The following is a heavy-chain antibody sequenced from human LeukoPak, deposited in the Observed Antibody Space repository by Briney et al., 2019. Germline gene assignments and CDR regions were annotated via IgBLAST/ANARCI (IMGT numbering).Heavy chain of an antibody. CDR3: AREMGATTLPTPGDAFDI. D-gene: IGHD1-26*01. CDR2: IYTSGST. Sequence: SETLSLTCTVSGGSISSYYWSWIRQPAGKGLEWIGRIYTSGSTNYNPSLKSRVTMSVDTSKNQFPLKLSSVTAADTAVYYCAREMGATTLPTPGDAFDIWGQGTMVTVSS. J-gene: IGHJ3*02. CDR1: GGSISSYY. V-gene: IGHV4-4*07.